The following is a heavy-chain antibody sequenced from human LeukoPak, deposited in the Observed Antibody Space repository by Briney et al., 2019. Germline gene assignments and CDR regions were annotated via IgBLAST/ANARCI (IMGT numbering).Heavy chain of an antibody. V-gene: IGHV4-34*01. J-gene: IGHJ4*02. D-gene: IGHD3-22*01. Sequence: PSETLSLTCVLYGGSSSGYYWSWIRQPPGKGLEWIGEINHSGSTNYNPSLKSRVTISVDTSKNQFSLKLSSVTAADTAVYYCATSYYYDSSGYYYDLFDYWGQGTLVTVSS. CDR3: ATSYYYDSSGYYYDLFDY. CDR1: GGSSSGYY. CDR2: INHSGST.